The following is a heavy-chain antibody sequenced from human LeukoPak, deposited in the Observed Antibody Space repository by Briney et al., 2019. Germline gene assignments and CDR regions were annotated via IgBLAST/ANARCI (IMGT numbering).Heavy chain of an antibody. CDR2: ISYDGSNK. V-gene: IGHV3-30-3*01. D-gene: IGHD2-2*03. CDR1: GFTFSSYA. J-gene: IGHJ4*02. CDR3: AKDGWDY. Sequence: GGSLRLSCAASGFTFSSYAMHWVRQAPGKGLEWVAVISYDGSNKYYADSVKGRFTISRDNSKNTLSLQMNSLRAEDTAVYYCAKDGWDYWGQGTLVTVSS.